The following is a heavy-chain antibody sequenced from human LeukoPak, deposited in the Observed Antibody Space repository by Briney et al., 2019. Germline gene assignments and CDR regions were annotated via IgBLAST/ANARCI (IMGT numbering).Heavy chain of an antibody. J-gene: IGHJ4*02. Sequence: GGSLRLSCAASGFTFSNYGMSWVRQAPGKGLEWVSAISDSGAGTYYADSVKGRFTISRDNSKNTLYLQMNSLRAEDAAVYYCAKARDVYYDILTGYYTWNYFDYWSQGTLVTVSS. CDR3: AKARDVYYDILTGYYTWNYFDY. D-gene: IGHD3-9*01. V-gene: IGHV3-23*01. CDR2: ISDSGAGT. CDR1: GFTFSNYG.